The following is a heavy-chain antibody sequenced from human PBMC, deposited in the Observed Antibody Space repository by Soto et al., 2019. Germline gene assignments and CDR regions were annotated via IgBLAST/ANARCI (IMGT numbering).Heavy chain of an antibody. CDR2: ISYDGSNK. D-gene: IGHD3-22*01. V-gene: IGHV3-30-3*01. CDR3: AKNSFNYCDSSCYDWFAS. J-gene: IGHJ5*01. Sequence: GGSLRLSCAASGFTFSSYAMHWVRQAPGKGLEWVAVISYDGSNKYYADSVKGRFTISRDNSKNTLYLQMNSLRAEDTAVYYCAKNSFNYCDSSCYDWFASWGQGTLVTVSS. CDR1: GFTFSSYA.